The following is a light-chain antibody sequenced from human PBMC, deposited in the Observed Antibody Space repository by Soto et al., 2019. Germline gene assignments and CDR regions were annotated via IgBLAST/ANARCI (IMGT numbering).Light chain of an antibody. V-gene: IGKV1-12*01. J-gene: IGKJ2*01. Sequence: DIQMTQSPSSVSASVGDRVTITCRASQGISNWLAWYQQKAGKAPKLLIYATSTLQSGVPSRFRGXASXXXXXXXXXXXXXEDVATYXCXQANSFPYTFGQGTKLEIK. CDR3: XQANSFPYT. CDR2: ATS. CDR1: QGISNW.